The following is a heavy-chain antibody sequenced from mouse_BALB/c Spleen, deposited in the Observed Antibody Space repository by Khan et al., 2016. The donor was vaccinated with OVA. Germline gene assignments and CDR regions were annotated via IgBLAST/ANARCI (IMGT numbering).Heavy chain of an antibody. Sequence: QVQLQQSGAELVRPGVSVKLSCKVSGYTFTDFAMHWVKQRHAKSLEWFGVISTYYGDTNYNQNFKGKATMTVDKSSSPAYMQLARLTSEDSAIYYCERGGSNYRFAYWGQGTMVTVSA. CDR2: ISTYYGDT. CDR1: GYTFTDFA. V-gene: IGHV1S137*01. D-gene: IGHD2-5*01. J-gene: IGHJ3*01. CDR3: ERGGSNYRFAY.